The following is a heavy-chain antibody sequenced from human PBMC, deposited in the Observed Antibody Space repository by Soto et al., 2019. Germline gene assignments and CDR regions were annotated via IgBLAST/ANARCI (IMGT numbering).Heavy chain of an antibody. CDR3: AKGIKWELPFDS. V-gene: IGHV3-23*01. Sequence: PGGSLRLSCAASGFTFSSCAMSWVRQAPGKGLEWVSAISISGTYTYYADSVKGRFTISRDDPKNTLYLLMNSLRAEDTAVYYCAKGIKWELPFDSWGRGTLVTVSS. CDR2: ISISGTYT. J-gene: IGHJ4*02. D-gene: IGHD1-26*01. CDR1: GFTFSSCA.